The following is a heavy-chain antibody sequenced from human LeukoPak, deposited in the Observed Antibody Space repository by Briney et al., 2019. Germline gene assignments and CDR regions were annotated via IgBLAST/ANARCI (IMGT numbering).Heavy chain of an antibody. D-gene: IGHD3-22*01. CDR3: ARDQIHYDSSGYYPNWFDP. Sequence: ASVKVSCKASGYTFTDYYMHWMRQAPGQGLEWMGWINPNSGGTNYAQKFQGRVTMTRDTSISTAYMELSRLRSDDTAVYYCARDQIHYDSSGYYPNWFDPWGQGTLVTVSS. CDR2: INPNSGGT. V-gene: IGHV1-2*02. J-gene: IGHJ5*02. CDR1: GYTFTDYY.